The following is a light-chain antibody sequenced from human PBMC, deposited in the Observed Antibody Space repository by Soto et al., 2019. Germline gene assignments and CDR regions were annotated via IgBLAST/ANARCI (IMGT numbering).Light chain of an antibody. V-gene: IGLV2-23*01. J-gene: IGLJ2*01. CDR2: EGG. CDR3: CSFALRSTLI. CDR1: SSDVGNYNL. Sequence: QSALTQPASVSGSPGQSITISFTGTSSDVGNYNLVSWYQQYPGKAPKLMIYEGGKRPSGVSNRFSGSKSCNKASLTISGLQAEDEADYYFCSFALRSTLIFGGGTKLTVL.